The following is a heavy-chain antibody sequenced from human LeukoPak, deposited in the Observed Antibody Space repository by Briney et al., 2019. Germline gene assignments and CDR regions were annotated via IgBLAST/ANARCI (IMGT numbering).Heavy chain of an antibody. D-gene: IGHD6-19*01. CDR3: ARYESGWYAVY. Sequence: PGGSLRLSCAASGVAFSSYWMSWVRQAPGKGLEWVANIKQDGSEKYYVDSVKGRFTISRDNAKNSLYLQMNSLRAEDTAVYYCARYESGWYAVYWGQGTLVTVSS. CDR1: GVAFSSYW. J-gene: IGHJ4*02. CDR2: IKQDGSEK. V-gene: IGHV3-7*01.